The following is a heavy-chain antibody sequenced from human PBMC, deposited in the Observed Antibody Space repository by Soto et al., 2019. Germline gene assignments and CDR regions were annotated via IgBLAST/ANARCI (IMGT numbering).Heavy chain of an antibody. V-gene: IGHV4-59*01. CDR3: ARRYGGNFDY. D-gene: IGHD3-16*01. CDR2: IYYSGST. J-gene: IGHJ4*02. Sequence: SETLSLTCTVSGGSISSYYWSWIRQPPGKGLEWIGYIYYSGSTNYNPSLKSRVTIPVDTSKNQFSLKLSSVTAADTAVYYCARRYGGNFDYWGQGTLVTVSS. CDR1: GGSISSYY.